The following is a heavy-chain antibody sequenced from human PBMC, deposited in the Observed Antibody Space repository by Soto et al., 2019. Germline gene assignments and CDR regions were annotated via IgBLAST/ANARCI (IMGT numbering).Heavy chain of an antibody. J-gene: IGHJ4*02. V-gene: IGHV4-31*03. Sequence: PSETLSLTCTVSGGSISSGGYYWTWIRQHPGKGLEWIGYIYYTGITYYNPSLKSRVTISVGTSKNQFSLQLSSVTAADTAVYYCARELTVPLGFDYWGQGTLVTVS. CDR2: IYYTGIT. CDR1: GGSISSGGYY. CDR3: ARELTVPLGFDY. D-gene: IGHD4-17*01.